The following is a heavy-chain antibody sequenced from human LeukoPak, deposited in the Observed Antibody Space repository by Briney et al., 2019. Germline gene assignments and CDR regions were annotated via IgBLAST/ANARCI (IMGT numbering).Heavy chain of an antibody. CDR1: GYDFTSNW. CDR2: IYPGDSDT. D-gene: IGHD2-15*01. Sequence: GESLKISCKGSGYDFTSNWIAWVRQMPGKGLEWMGIIYPGDSDTRYSPSFQGQVTISADKSLSTAYLQWSSLKASDTAMYYCARMSDVVVVVRASGEFDHWGQGTLVTVSS. V-gene: IGHV5-51*01. J-gene: IGHJ5*02. CDR3: ARMSDVVVVVRASGEFDH.